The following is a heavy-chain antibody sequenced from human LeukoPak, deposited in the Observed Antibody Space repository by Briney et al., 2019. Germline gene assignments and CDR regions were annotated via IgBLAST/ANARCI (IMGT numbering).Heavy chain of an antibody. Sequence: PGGPLRLSCAASGFTFSSYSMNWVRQAPGKGLEWVSSISSSSSYIYYADSVKGRFTISRDNAKNSLYLQMNSLRAEDTAVYYCARGGLGYFDYWGQGTLVTVSS. CDR2: ISSSSSYI. CDR3: ARGGLGYFDY. D-gene: IGHD3/OR15-3a*01. CDR1: GFTFSSYS. J-gene: IGHJ4*02. V-gene: IGHV3-21*01.